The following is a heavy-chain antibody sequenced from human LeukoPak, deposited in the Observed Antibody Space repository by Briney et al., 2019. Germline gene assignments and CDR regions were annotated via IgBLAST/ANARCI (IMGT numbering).Heavy chain of an antibody. J-gene: IGHJ4*02. CDR3: AKVGSHFGDY. D-gene: IGHD3-10*01. CDR2: IAYDGNNQ. V-gene: IGHV3-30*02. CDR1: GYTFSSYG. Sequence: GGSLRLSCAVSGYTFSSYGMHWVRQAPGKGLEWVAFIAYDGNNQYYADSVKGRFTISRDNSKNTLYLQMNSLRPEDTAVYYCAKVGSHFGDYWGQGTLVIVTS.